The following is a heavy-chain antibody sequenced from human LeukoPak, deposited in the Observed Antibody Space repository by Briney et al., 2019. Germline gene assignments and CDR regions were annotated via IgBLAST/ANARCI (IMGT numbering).Heavy chain of an antibody. J-gene: IGHJ4*02. Sequence: PGGSLRLSCAASGFTFSSYGMSWVRQAPGKGLEWVSAISGSGGSTYYADSVKGRFTISRDNSKNTLYLQMNSLRAEDTAVYYCANNPYRGTIFFPKLEYWGQGTLVTVSS. D-gene: IGHD3-9*01. CDR3: ANNPYRGTIFFPKLEY. CDR2: ISGSGGST. CDR1: GFTFSSYG. V-gene: IGHV3-23*01.